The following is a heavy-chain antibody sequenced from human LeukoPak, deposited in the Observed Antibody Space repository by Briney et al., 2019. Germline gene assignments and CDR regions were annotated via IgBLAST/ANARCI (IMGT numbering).Heavy chain of an antibody. CDR1: GFTFSNAW. CDR2: IHYSGST. V-gene: IGHV4-59*08. Sequence: GSLRLSCAASGFTFSNAWMSWIRQPPGKGLEWIANIHYSGSTNFNPSLKSRVSISVDKSKTQFSLKLSSVTAADTAVYYCARQAVIMPTDMGGPWFDPWGRGTLVAVAS. J-gene: IGHJ5*02. D-gene: IGHD2-8*01. CDR3: ARQAVIMPTDMGGPWFDP.